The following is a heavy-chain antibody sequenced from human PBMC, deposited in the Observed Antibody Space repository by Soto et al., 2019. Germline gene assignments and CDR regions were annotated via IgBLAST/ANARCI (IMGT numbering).Heavy chain of an antibody. Sequence: SETLSLTCTVSGGSISSGDYYWSWIRQPPGKGLEWIGYIYYSGSTYYNPSLKSRVTISVDTSKNQFSLKLSSVTAADTAVYYCARVEMATYWFDPWGQGTLVTVSS. CDR3: ARVEMATYWFDP. V-gene: IGHV4-30-4*01. J-gene: IGHJ5*02. CDR2: IYYSGST. CDR1: GGSISSGDYY. D-gene: IGHD5-12*01.